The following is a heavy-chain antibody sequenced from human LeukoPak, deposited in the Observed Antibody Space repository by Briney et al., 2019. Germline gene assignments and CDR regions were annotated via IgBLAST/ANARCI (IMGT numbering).Heavy chain of an antibody. CDR2: FDSDGSTT. D-gene: IGHD4-17*01. CDR3: ARGRGKATVTTIDY. J-gene: IGHJ4*02. CDR1: GFTFSSYW. V-gene: IGHV3-74*01. Sequence: GGSLRLSCAASGFTFSSYWMHWVRHAPGKGLVWVSRFDSDGSTTSYADSVKGRFTISRDNAKNTLYLQMNSLRAEDTAVYYCARGRGKATVTTIDYWGQGTLATVSS.